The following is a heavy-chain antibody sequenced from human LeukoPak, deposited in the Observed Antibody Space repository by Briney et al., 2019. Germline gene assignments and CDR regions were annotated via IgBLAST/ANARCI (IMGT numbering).Heavy chain of an antibody. CDR2: ISGSGGST. D-gene: IGHD6-19*01. CDR1: GFTFSSYA. J-gene: IGHJ3*02. CDR3: AKYSSGWYGSDAFDI. Sequence: PGGSLRLSCAASGFTFSSYAMSWVRQAPGTGLEWVSAISGSGGSTYYADSVKGRFTISRDNSKNTLYLQMNSLRAEDTAVYYCAKYSSGWYGSDAFDIWGQGTMVTVSS. V-gene: IGHV3-23*01.